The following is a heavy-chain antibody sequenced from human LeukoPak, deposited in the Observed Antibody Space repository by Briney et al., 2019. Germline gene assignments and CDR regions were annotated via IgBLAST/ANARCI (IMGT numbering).Heavy chain of an antibody. CDR1: GFTFSSYE. D-gene: IGHD2-2*01. J-gene: IGHJ4*02. CDR2: ISSSGRTI. Sequence: GGSLRLSCAASGFTFSSYEMNWVRQAPGKGLEWVSYISSSGRTIYYEDSVKGRFSISRDNAKNSLYLQMNSLRAEDTAVYYCARVGFDCSTSSCHEYYFDYWGQGTLITVSS. V-gene: IGHV3-48*03. CDR3: ARVGFDCSTSSCHEYYFDY.